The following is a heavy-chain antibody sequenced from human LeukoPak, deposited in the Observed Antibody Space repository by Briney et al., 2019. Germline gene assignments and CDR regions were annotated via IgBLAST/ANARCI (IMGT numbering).Heavy chain of an antibody. CDR3: ARGIMVRGVYYFDY. Sequence: PGGSLRLSCAASGFTLSSYAMSWVRQAPGKGLEWVSAISGSGGSTYYADSVKGRFTISRDNSKNTLYLQMNSLRAEDTAVYCCARGIMVRGVYYFDYWGQGTLVTVSP. CDR2: ISGSGGST. D-gene: IGHD3-10*01. J-gene: IGHJ4*02. CDR1: GFTLSSYA. V-gene: IGHV3-23*01.